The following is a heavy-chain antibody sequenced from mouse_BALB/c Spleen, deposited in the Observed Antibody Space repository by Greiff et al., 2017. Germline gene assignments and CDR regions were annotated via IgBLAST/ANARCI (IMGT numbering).Heavy chain of an antibody. CDR3: ARCELGLRRVYAMDY. V-gene: IGHV14-3*02. CDR1: GFNIKDTY. D-gene: IGHD3-1*01. Sequence: DVQLQESGAELVKPGASVKLSCTASGFNIKDTYMHWVKQRPEQGLEWIGRIDPANGNTKYDPKFQGKATIAADTSSNTAYLQLSSLTSEDTAVYYCARCELGLRRVYAMDYWGQGTSVTVSS. CDR2: IDPANGNT. J-gene: IGHJ4*01.